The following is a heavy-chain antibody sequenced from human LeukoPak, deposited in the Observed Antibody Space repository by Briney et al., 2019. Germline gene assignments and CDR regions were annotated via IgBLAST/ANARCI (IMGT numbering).Heavy chain of an antibody. CDR2: ISGSGGST. V-gene: IGHV3-23*01. D-gene: IGHD3-3*01. J-gene: IGHJ4*02. Sequence: GGSLRLSCAASGFTFSSYAMSWVRQAPGKGLEWVSGISGSGGSTYYADSVKGRFTISRDKSKNTLYLQMNSLRAEDTAIYYCAKHYDFWSGSSRPSYSDYWGQGTLVTVSS. CDR3: AKHYDFWSGSSRPSYSDY. CDR1: GFTFSSYA.